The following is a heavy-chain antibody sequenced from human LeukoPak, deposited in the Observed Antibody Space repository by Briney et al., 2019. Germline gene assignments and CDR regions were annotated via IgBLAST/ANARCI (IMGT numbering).Heavy chain of an antibody. CDR2: IYSDGRT. CDR3: ARAPGGTQASSGYFDY. V-gene: IGHV3-53*01. Sequence: GVSLRLSCEASGFTFGIYWMSWVRQPPGKGLEWVSVIYSDGRTYYADSVKGRFTISRDNSKNTLYLQMNSLRAEDTAVYYCARAPGGTQASSGYFDYWGQGTLVTVSS. J-gene: IGHJ4*02. CDR1: GFTFGIYW. D-gene: IGHD3-22*01.